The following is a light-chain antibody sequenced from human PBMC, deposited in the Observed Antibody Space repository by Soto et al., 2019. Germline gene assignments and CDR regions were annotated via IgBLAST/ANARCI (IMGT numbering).Light chain of an antibody. CDR3: QTYDNSLCGYV. J-gene: IGLJ1*01. V-gene: IGLV1-40*01. CDR1: SSNIGAGYH. Sequence: QSVLTQPPSVSEAPGQRVTIYCTGTSSNIGAGYHVHWYQQHPGIAPKLLISHNNNRPSGVPDRFSGSKSDTSAPRAITGLQEDEEADYYWQTYDNSLCGYVFGTGTKVNV. CDR2: HNN.